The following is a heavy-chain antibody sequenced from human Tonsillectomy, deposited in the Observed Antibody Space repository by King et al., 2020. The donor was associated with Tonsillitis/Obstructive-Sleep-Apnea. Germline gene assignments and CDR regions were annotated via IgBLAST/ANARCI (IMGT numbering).Heavy chain of an antibody. V-gene: IGHV1-8*01. Sequence: QLVQSGAEVKKPGASVKVSCKASGYTFTSYDINWVRQATGQGLEWMGWMNPNSGNTGYAQKFQGRVTMTRNTSISTAYMELSSLRSEDTAVYYCARVITYDFWSGYYTGDAFDIWGQGTMVTVSS. CDR1: GYTFTSYD. CDR2: MNPNSGNT. J-gene: IGHJ3*02. D-gene: IGHD3-3*01. CDR3: ARVITYDFWSGYYTGDAFDI.